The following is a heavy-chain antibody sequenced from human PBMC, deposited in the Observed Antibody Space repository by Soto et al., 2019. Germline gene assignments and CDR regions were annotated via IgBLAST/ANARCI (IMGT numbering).Heavy chain of an antibody. V-gene: IGHV4-59*01. CDR2: IYYSGST. D-gene: IGHD3-3*01. Sequence: PSETLSLTCTVSGGSISSYYWSWIRQPPGKGLEWIGYIYYSGSTNYNPSLKSRVTISVDTSKNQFSLKLSSVTAADTAVYYCARESIFGVVSYRRTYYFDYWGQGTLVTVS. J-gene: IGHJ4*02. CDR3: ARESIFGVVSYRRTYYFDY. CDR1: GGSISSYY.